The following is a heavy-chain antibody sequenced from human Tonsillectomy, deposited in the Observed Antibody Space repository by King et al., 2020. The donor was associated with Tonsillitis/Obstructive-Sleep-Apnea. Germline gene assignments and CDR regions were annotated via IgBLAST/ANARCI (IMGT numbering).Heavy chain of an antibody. CDR3: ASLLGAFDI. Sequence: VQLVESGGGLVKPGGSLRLSCAASGFTFSTYSMNWVRQAPGKGLEWVSSISSSSSYIYYAGAVKGRFTISKDNAKNSLYLQMNSLRAEDTAVYYCASLLGAFDIWGQRTMVTVSS. CDR2: ISSSSSYI. J-gene: IGHJ3*02. D-gene: IGHD7-27*01. V-gene: IGHV3-21*01. CDR1: GFTFSTYS.